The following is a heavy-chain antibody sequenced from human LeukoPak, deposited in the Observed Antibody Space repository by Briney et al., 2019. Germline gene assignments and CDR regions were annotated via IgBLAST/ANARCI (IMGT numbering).Heavy chain of an antibody. CDR1: GGSISSYY. Sequence: PSETLSLTCTVSGGSISSYYWSWLRQPPGKGLEWIGYIYYSGSTNYNPSLKSRVTISVDTSKNQFSLKLSSVTAADTAVYYCARNLRGPLGYFDLWGRGTLVTVSS. D-gene: IGHD3-10*01. J-gene: IGHJ2*01. CDR3: ARNLRGPLGYFDL. V-gene: IGHV4-59*01. CDR2: IYYSGST.